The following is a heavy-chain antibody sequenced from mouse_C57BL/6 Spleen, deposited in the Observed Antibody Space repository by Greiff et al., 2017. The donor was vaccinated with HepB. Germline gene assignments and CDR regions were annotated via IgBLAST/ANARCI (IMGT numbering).Heavy chain of an antibody. Sequence: EVQLQQSGAELVKPGASVKLSCTASGFNIKDYYMHWVKQRTEQGLEWIGRIDPEDGETKYAPKFQGKATITADTSSNTAYLQLSSLTSEDTAVYYCARGVFDGSSHYYYAMDYWGQGTSVTVSS. CDR1: GFNIKDYY. D-gene: IGHD1-1*01. CDR3: ARGVFDGSSHYYYAMDY. V-gene: IGHV14-2*01. CDR2: IDPEDGET. J-gene: IGHJ4*01.